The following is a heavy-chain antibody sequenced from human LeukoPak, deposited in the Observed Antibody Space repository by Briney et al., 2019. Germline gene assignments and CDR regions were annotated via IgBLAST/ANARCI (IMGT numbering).Heavy chain of an antibody. J-gene: IGHJ4*02. CDR2: IVVGSGNT. D-gene: IGHD4-11*01. V-gene: IGHV1-58*02. CDR3: AADTLQVGS. Sequence: SVKVSCKASGFTFTSSAMQWVRQARGQRLEWIGWIVVGSGNTNYARKFQDRVTITRDMSTRIAYMELSSLRTEDTAVYYCAADTLQVGSWGQGTLVTVSS. CDR1: GFTFTSSA.